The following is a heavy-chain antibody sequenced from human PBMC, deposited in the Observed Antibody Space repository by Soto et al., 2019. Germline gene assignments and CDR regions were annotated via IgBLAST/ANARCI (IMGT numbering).Heavy chain of an antibody. J-gene: IGHJ6*02. CDR1: GGSFSGYY. Sequence: SETLSLTCAVYGGSFSGYYWSWIRQPPGKGLEWIGEINHSGSTNYNPSLKSRVTISVDTSKNQFSLKLSSVTAADTAVYYCAREPAGGYYYYGMDVWGQGTTVTVS. CDR3: AREPAGGYYYYGMDV. D-gene: IGHD6-25*01. V-gene: IGHV4-34*01. CDR2: INHSGST.